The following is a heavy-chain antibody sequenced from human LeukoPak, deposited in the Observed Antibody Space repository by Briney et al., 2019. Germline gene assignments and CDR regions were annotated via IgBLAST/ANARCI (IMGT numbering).Heavy chain of an antibody. J-gene: IGHJ4*02. CDR1: GYSISSGFY. V-gene: IGHV4-38-2*01. CDR2: IYHSGST. CDR3: ARVCDSYYNHDY. D-gene: IGHD4-11*01. Sequence: AETLSLTCAVSGYSISSGFYWGWIRQPPGKGLEWIGSIYHSGSTYYNPSLKSRVTISVDTSKNQFSLKLSSVTAADTAVYYCARVCDSYYNHDYWGQGTLVIVSS.